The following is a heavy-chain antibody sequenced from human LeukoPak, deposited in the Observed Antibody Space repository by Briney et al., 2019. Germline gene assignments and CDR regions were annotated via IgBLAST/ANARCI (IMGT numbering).Heavy chain of an antibody. CDR1: GGSISSTSYS. V-gene: IGHV4-39*07. CDR3: ARENNGGNSEGFY. D-gene: IGHD4-23*01. Sequence: SETLSLTCTVSGGSISSTSYSWGWIRQPPGKGLEWIGSIYYSGSTYYNPSLKSRVTISVDTSKNQFSLKLSSVTAADTAVYYCARENNGGNSEGFYWGQGTLVTVSS. CDR2: IYYSGST. J-gene: IGHJ4*02.